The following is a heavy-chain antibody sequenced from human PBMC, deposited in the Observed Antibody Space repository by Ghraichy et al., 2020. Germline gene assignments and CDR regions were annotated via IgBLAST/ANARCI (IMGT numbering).Heavy chain of an antibody. CDR3: ARVVVTGPFGMDV. V-gene: IGHV3-21*01. Sequence: GVLRLSCAASGFTFSGYSLTWVRQAPGKGLEWVSAISSSSIYIYYEDSVKGRFTVSRDNAKNSLYLQMNSLRAEDTAVYYCARVVVTGPFGMDVWDQGTTVTVSS. J-gene: IGHJ6*02. CDR2: ISSSSIYI. D-gene: IGHD2-21*02. CDR1: GFTFSGYS.